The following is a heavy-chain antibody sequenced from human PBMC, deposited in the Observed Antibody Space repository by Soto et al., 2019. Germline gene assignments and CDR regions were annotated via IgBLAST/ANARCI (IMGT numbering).Heavy chain of an antibody. D-gene: IGHD5-12*01. CDR2: IKSKTDGGTT. Sequence: GGPLRLSCSVSGVIFRGFAMSWVSQAPGKRLEWVGRIKSKTDGGTTDYAAPVKGRFTISRDDSKNTLYLQMNSLKTEDTAVYYCTTDIYRQRGYSGYVRVDYWGQGTLVTVSS. CDR3: TTDIYRQRGYSGYVRVDY. J-gene: IGHJ4*02. V-gene: IGHV3-15*01. CDR1: GVIFRGFA.